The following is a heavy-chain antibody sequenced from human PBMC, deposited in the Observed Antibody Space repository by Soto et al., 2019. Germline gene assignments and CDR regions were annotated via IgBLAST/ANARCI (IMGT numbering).Heavy chain of an antibody. CDR3: ARASAAAAESWFDP. D-gene: IGHD6-13*01. V-gene: IGHV4-34*01. Sequence: QVQLQQWGAGLLKPSETLSLTCAVYGGSFSGYYWSWIRQPPGKGLEWIGEINHSGSTNYNPSLKSRVTISVDTSKNQFSLKLSSVTATDTAVYYCARASAAAAESWFDPWGQGTLVTVSS. J-gene: IGHJ5*02. CDR1: GGSFSGYY. CDR2: INHSGST.